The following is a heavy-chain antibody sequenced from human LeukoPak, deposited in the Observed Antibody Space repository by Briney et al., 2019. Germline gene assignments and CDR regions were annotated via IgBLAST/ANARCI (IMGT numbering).Heavy chain of an antibody. CDR2: IFSNDEK. Sequence: SGPTLVKPTQTLTLTCTVSGFSLSNARMGVSWIRQPPGKALEWLAHIFSNDEKSYSTSLKSRLTISKDTSKSQVVLTMTNMDSVDTATYYCARKITMIAPHAFDIWGQGTMVTVSS. CDR3: ARKITMIAPHAFDI. V-gene: IGHV2-26*01. D-gene: IGHD3-22*01. CDR1: GFSLSNARMG. J-gene: IGHJ3*02.